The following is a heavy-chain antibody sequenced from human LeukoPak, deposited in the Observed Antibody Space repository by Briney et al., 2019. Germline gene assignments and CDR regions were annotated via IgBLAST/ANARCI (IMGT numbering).Heavy chain of an antibody. Sequence: PGGSLRLSCAASGFTFSSYNMNWVRQAPGKGLEWVSSITSSSSYIYYADSVKGRFTISRDNAKNSLYLQINSLRAEDTAVYYCARDLGQYYDTSDNWFDPWGQGTLVTVSS. D-gene: IGHD3-22*01. CDR1: GFTFSSYN. J-gene: IGHJ5*02. V-gene: IGHV3-21*01. CDR2: ITSSSSYI. CDR3: ARDLGQYYDTSDNWFDP.